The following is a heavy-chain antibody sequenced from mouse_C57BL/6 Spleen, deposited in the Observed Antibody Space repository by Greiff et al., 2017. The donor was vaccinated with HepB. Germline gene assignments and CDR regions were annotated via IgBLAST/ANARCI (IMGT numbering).Heavy chain of an antibody. CDR2: ISDGGSYT. CDR1: GFTFSSYA. CDR3: ARDNRRGFVY. Sequence: EVMLVESGGGLVKPGGSLKLSCAASGFTFSSYAMSWVRQTPEKRLEWVATISDGGSYTYYPDNVKGRFTISRDNAKNNLYLQMSHLKSEDTAMYYCARDNRRGFVYWGQGTTLTVSS. J-gene: IGHJ2*01. V-gene: IGHV5-4*01. D-gene: IGHD3-3*01.